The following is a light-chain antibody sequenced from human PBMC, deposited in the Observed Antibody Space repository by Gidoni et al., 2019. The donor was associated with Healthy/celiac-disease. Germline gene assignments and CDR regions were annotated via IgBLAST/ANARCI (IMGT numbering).Light chain of an antibody. V-gene: IGKV3-15*01. J-gene: IGKJ5*01. Sequence: PGERATLSCRASQSVSSNLSWYQQKPGQAPRLLIYAASTRANGIPARFSGSGSGTEFTLTISSLQSEDFAAYYCQQYNDCLPITFGQGTRLEIK. CDR3: QQYNDCLPIT. CDR2: AAS. CDR1: QSVSSN.